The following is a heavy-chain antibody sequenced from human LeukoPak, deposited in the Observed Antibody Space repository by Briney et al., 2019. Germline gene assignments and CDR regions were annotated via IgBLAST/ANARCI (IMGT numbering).Heavy chain of an antibody. CDR3: AKSSAGITWFDP. CDR1: GFTFSSYG. CDR2: IRYDGSNK. Sequence: HPGGSLRLSCAASGFTFSSYGMHWVRQAPGKGLEWVAFIRYDGSNKYYADSVKGRFTISRDNSKNTLYLQMDSLRSDDTAVYYCAKSSAGITWFDPWGQGTLVTVSS. V-gene: IGHV3-30*02. J-gene: IGHJ5*02. D-gene: IGHD1-1*01.